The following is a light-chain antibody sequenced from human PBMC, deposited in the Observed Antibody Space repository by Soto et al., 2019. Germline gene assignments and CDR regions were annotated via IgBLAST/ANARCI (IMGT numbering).Light chain of an antibody. V-gene: IGKV2-28*01. CDR1: QSLLHSNGYNY. J-gene: IGKJ1*01. CDR3: MQALQTRT. Sequence: DIVMTQSPLSLPVTPGEPASISCRSSQSLLHSNGYNYLDWYLQKPGQSPQLLIYLGSNRASGVPDRFSGSGSGTDFTLKISRVEAEDVVGYYCMQALQTRTFGQGTKVEIK. CDR2: LGS.